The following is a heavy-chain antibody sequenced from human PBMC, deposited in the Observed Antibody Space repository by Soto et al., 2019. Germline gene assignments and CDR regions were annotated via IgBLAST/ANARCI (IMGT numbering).Heavy chain of an antibody. V-gene: IGHV3-30*18. CDR1: GFTFSSYG. J-gene: IGHJ4*02. Sequence: QVQLVESGGGVVQPGRSLRLSCAASGFTFSSYGMHWVRQAPGKGLEWVAVISYDGSNKYYADSVKGRFTISRDNSKNTLYLQMNSLRAEDTAVYYCAKDLSSGWWGYFDYWGQGTLVTVSS. CDR3: AKDLSSGWWGYFDY. CDR2: ISYDGSNK. D-gene: IGHD6-19*01.